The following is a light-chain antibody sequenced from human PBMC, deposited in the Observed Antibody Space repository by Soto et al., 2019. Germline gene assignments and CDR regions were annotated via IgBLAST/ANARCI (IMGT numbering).Light chain of an antibody. CDR2: WAS. J-gene: IGKJ5*01. Sequence: DIVMTQSPDSLAVSLGERATINGKSSQSVLYSSNNKNYLAWYQQKPGHPPKLLIYWASTRESGVPDRFSGSGSVTDFTLTISSLKAEDVAVYYCQQYYSSPITFGQGTRLEIK. CDR1: QSVLYSSNNKNY. CDR3: QQYYSSPIT. V-gene: IGKV4-1*01.